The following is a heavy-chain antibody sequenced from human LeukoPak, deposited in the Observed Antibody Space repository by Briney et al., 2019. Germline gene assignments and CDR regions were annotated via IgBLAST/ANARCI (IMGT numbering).Heavy chain of an antibody. D-gene: IGHD3-16*01. Sequence: ASVKVSCKASGYTFTSYDINWVRQATGQGLEWMGWMNPNRGNTGYAQKFQGRVTVTRNTSISTAYMELSSLRSEDTAVYYCARGSFRPYDYVWGSYSNLGYWGQGTLVTVSS. CDR3: ARGSFRPYDYVWGSYSNLGY. V-gene: IGHV1-8*01. CDR1: GYTFTSYD. J-gene: IGHJ4*02. CDR2: MNPNRGNT.